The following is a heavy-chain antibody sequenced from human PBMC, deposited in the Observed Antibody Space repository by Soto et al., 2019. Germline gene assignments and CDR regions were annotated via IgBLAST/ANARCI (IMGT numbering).Heavy chain of an antibody. D-gene: IGHD2-15*01. CDR2: IYPGDSDT. CDR3: ARLMVVAGSYYFDY. J-gene: IGHJ4*02. CDR1: GYSCTSYW. V-gene: IGHV5-51*01. Sequence: GESLKISWKCSGYSCTSYWIGWVRQMPGKGLEWMGIIYPGDSDTRYSPSFQGQVTISADKSISTAYLQWSSLKASDTAMYYCARLMVVAGSYYFDYWGQGTLVTVSS.